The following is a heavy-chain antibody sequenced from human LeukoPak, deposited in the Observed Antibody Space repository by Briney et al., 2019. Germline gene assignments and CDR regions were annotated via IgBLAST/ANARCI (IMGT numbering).Heavy chain of an antibody. Sequence: PSETLSLTCTVSGDSISSSSYYWGFIRQPPGQGLEWIGSIYYSGSTYYNASFKTRVTISLDTSKNQFSLKLSSVTAADTAIYYCARDAKYYFGSRTYFFFEYWGQGTLLTVSS. J-gene: IGHJ4*02. CDR3: ARDAKYYFGSRTYFFFEY. D-gene: IGHD3-10*01. V-gene: IGHV4-39*07. CDR2: IYYSGST. CDR1: GDSISSSSYY.